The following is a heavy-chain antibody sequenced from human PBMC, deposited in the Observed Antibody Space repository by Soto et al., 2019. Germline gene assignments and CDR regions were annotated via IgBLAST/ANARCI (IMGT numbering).Heavy chain of an antibody. CDR1: AGSISTDDYY. J-gene: IGHJ4*02. CDR2: IYYSGST. D-gene: IGHD6-13*01. CDR3: ARTGVAELYGGEYFGY. V-gene: IGHV4-30-4*01. Sequence: PSETLSLTCTVSAGSISTDDYYWSWIRQPPGKGLEWIGYIYYSGSTYYNPSLKSRVTISVDTSKNQFSLKLSSVTAGDTALCYCARTGVAELYGGEYFGYWSQGTRVTVSS.